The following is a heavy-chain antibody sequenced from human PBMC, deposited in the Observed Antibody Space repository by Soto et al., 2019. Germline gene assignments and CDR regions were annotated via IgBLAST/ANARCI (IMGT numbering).Heavy chain of an antibody. CDR1: GFTFSSYP. V-gene: IGHV3-30*04. CDR2: ISSDGNDK. D-gene: IGHD3-3*01. CDR3: AKEGVADKYYYYGMDV. Sequence: QVQLVESGGGVVQPGRSLRLSCVASGFTFSSYPIHWVRQAPGNGLECVTTISSDGNDKYCSDSVKGRCTISRDHSKNTVYLQMNNLRVEDTAVYYCAKEGVADKYYYYGMDVWGQGTTVNVSS. J-gene: IGHJ6*02.